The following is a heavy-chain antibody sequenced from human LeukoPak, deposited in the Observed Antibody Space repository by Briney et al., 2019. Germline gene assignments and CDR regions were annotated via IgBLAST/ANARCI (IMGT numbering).Heavy chain of an antibody. CDR2: ISSSSSYI. Sequence: PGGSLRLSCAASGFTFSSYSMNWVRQAPGKGLEWVSSISSSSSYIYYADSVKGRFTISRDNAKNSLYLQMSSLRAEDTAVYYCARGAGLQFDALDYWGQGTLVTVSS. CDR3: ARGAGLQFDALDY. D-gene: IGHD5-24*01. CDR1: GFTFSSYS. J-gene: IGHJ4*02. V-gene: IGHV3-21*01.